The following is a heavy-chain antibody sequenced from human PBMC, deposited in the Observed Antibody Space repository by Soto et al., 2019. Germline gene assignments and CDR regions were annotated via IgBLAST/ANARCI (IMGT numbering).Heavy chain of an antibody. CDR1: GFTFCSFA. D-gene: IGHD1-1*01. CDR2: TTYDGSNK. J-gene: IGHJ5*02. V-gene: IGHV3-30*04. Sequence: GGSLSLSCVASGFTFCSFAMHWVRQAPGRGLAWVAVTTYDGSNKYYADSVKGRFTISRDNSKNTLYLQMNSLTVEDTVVYFCARDDLLERGNWFDPWGQGTLVTVSS. CDR3: ARDDLLERGNWFDP.